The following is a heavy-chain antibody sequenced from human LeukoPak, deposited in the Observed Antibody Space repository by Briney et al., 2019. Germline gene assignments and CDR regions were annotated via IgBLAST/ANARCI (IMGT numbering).Heavy chain of an antibody. V-gene: IGHV1-18*01. D-gene: IGHD6-13*01. CDR3: ARAKYSSSWTTFDY. CDR2: ISAYNGNT. CDR1: GYTFTNHG. J-gene: IGHJ4*02. Sequence: ASVKVSCKASGYTFTNHGISWVRQAPGQGLEWMGWISAYNGNTNYAQKLQGRVTMTTDTSTNTAYMELRSLRSEDTAVYYCARAKYSSSWTTFDYWGQGTLVTVSS.